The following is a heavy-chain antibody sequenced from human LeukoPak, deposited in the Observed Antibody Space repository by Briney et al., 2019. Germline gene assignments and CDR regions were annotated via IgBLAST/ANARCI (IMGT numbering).Heavy chain of an antibody. Sequence: PSETLSLTCTVSGGSISSSSYYWGWIRQPPGKGLEWIGSIYYSGSTNYNPSLKSQVTISVDTSKSQFSLKPSSVTAADTAVYYCARSRRSGGGYYMDVWGKGTTVTVSS. D-gene: IGHD3-3*01. CDR2: IYYSGST. CDR3: ARSRRSGGGYYMDV. CDR1: GGSISSSSYY. V-gene: IGHV4-39*07. J-gene: IGHJ6*03.